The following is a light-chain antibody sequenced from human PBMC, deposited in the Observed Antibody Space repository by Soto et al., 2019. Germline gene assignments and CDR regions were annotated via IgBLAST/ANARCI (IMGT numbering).Light chain of an antibody. CDR3: QQYHSYWT. J-gene: IGKJ1*01. V-gene: IGKV1-17*01. CDR1: QGIRND. CDR2: AAT. Sequence: DIQMTQSPSSLSSSVVDRFTITCRASQGIRNDLGWYQQKPGKAPKLLIYAATTLQSGVPSRFSGSGSGTEFTLTISSLQTDDFSTYYCQQYHSYWTFGQGTKVDIK.